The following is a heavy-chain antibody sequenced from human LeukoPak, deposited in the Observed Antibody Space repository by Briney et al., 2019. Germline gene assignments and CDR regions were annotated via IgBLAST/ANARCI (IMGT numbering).Heavy chain of an antibody. J-gene: IGHJ4*02. D-gene: IGHD1-26*01. CDR1: GFTFSGFG. Sequence: GGSLRLSCAASGFTFSGFGMRWVRQAPGKGLEWVANIKQDGSKLSYVDSVKGRFTVSRDNAKNSLYLQMNSLRAEDTAVYYCARWEARDTWVYDYWGQGTLVTVSS. CDR2: IKQDGSKL. V-gene: IGHV3-7*01. CDR3: ARWEARDTWVYDY.